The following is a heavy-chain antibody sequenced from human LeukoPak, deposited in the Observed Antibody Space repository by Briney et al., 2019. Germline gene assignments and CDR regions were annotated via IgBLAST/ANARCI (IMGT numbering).Heavy chain of an antibody. V-gene: IGHV3-53*01. CDR2: IYSGGST. CDR3: ARDRIIDYGGNSGAFDI. J-gene: IGHJ3*02. CDR1: GFTVSSNY. D-gene: IGHD4-23*01. Sequence: GGSLRLSCAASGFTVSSNYMSWVRKAPGKGLEWVSVIYSGGSTYYADSVKGRFTISRDNSKNTLYLQMNSLRAEDTAVYYCARDRIIDYGGNSGAFDIWGQGTMVTVSS.